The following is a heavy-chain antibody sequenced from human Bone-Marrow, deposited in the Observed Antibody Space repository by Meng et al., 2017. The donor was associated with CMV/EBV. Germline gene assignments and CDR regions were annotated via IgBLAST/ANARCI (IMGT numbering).Heavy chain of an antibody. D-gene: IGHD2-2*01. CDR2: IYHSGST. CDR1: GYSISSGYY. Sequence: SETLSLTCTVSGYSISSGYYWGWIRQPPGKGLEWIGEIYHSGSTNYNPSLKSRVTISVDKSKNQFSLKLSSVTAADTAVYYCARDSCSSTSCYHNWFDPWGQGPLVTVSS. CDR3: ARDSCSSTSCYHNWFDP. V-gene: IGHV4-38-2*02. J-gene: IGHJ5*02.